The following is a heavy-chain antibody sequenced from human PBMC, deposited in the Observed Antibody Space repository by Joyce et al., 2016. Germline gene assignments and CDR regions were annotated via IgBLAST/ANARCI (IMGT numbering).Heavy chain of an antibody. Sequence: EVQLVQSGGEVKKPGESLKISCKGVGYSFTSYWLGWVRQMPEKGLELMGIINPEDSDTRYSPSFQGQVTISVDRSIKTAHLRWGSLRASDTAIYYCARSAVRGTLSPFFDYWGQGSLVTVSS. CDR2: INPEDSDT. V-gene: IGHV5-51*01. J-gene: IGHJ4*02. D-gene: IGHD3-16*01. CDR1: GYSFTSYW. CDR3: ARSAVRGTLSPFFDY.